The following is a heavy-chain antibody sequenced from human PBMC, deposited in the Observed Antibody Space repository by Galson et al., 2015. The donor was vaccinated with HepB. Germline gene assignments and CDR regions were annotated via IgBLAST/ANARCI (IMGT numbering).Heavy chain of an antibody. Sequence: SLRLSCAASGFTFSSYGMHWVRQAPGKGLEWVAFIRYDGSNKYYADSVKGRFTISRDNSKNTLYLQMNSLRAEDTAVYYCAKMREAYCGGDCSGAFDIWGQGTMVTVSS. J-gene: IGHJ3*02. V-gene: IGHV3-30*02. CDR1: GFTFSSYG. CDR3: AKMREAYCGGDCSGAFDI. CDR2: IRYDGSNK. D-gene: IGHD2-21*02.